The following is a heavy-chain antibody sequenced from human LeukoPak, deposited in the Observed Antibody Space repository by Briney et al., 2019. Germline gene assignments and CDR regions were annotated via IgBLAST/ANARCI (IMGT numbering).Heavy chain of an antibody. CDR3: ASVYLYGMDV. CDR1: GYSLMSYY. Sequence: ASVNVSCKASGYSLMSYYVHWVRQAPGQGLEWMAIINPSCGGTKYAQKFQGRVTMTRDTPTNTVYMELSSLRTEDTAVYYCASVYLYGMDVWGQATTVTVSS. D-gene: IGHD2-8*01. J-gene: IGHJ6*02. V-gene: IGHV1-46*01. CDR2: INPSCGGT.